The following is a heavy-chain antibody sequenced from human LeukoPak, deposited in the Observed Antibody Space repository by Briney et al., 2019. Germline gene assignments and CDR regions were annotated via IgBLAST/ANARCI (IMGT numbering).Heavy chain of an antibody. CDR1: GFTVDSNY. CDR3: ARGDDSGYYDYFDY. Sequence: GGSLRLSCAASGFTVDSNYMSWVRQAPGKGLEWVSTIYTGGNTYYAASVKGRFTISRDFSKNTVFLHMNSLRAEDTAMYYCARGDDSGYYDYFDYWGQGALVTVSS. J-gene: IGHJ4*02. V-gene: IGHV3-53*01. CDR2: IYTGGNT. D-gene: IGHD3-22*01.